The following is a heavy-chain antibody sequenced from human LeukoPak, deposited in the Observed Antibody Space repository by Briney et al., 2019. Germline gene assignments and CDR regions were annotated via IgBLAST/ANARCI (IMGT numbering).Heavy chain of an antibody. CDR3: APGYSSGYIHPGVFDY. D-gene: IGHD3-22*01. V-gene: IGHV3-23*01. Sequence: GGSLRLSCAASGFNFRNYAMNWVRQAPGKGLEWVSAISGSGGSTYYADSVKGRFTISRDNSKNTLYLQMNSLRAEDTAVYYCAPGYSSGYIHPGVFDYWGQGTLVTVSS. J-gene: IGHJ4*02. CDR1: GFNFRNYA. CDR2: ISGSGGST.